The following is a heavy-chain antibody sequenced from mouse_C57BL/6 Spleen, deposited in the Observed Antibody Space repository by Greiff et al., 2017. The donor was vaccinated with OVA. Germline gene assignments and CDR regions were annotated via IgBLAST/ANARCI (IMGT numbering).Heavy chain of an antibody. J-gene: IGHJ2*01. Sequence: EVQLVESGPGLVKPSQTLSLTCSVTGYSITSGYYWNWLRQFPGNKLEWMGYISYDGSNNYNPSLKNRISITPDTSNNQFFLKLNSVTTEDTATYYCARGGLSLDYWGQGTTLTVSS. D-gene: IGHD3-1*01. CDR1: GYSITSGYY. CDR2: ISYDGSN. V-gene: IGHV3-6*01. CDR3: ARGGLSLDY.